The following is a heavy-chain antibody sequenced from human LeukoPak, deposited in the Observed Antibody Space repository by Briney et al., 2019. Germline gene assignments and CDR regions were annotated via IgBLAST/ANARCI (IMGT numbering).Heavy chain of an antibody. CDR3: AKVSNGGYYDSSGYFDY. J-gene: IGHJ4*02. V-gene: IGHV3-23*01. D-gene: IGHD3-22*01. Sequence: GGSLRLSCAASGFTFSSYAMSWVRQAPGKGLEWVSVISGSDGSTYYADSVKGRFTISRDNSKNTLYLQMNSLRAEDTAVYYCAKVSNGGYYDSSGYFDYWGQGTLVTVSS. CDR2: ISGSDGST. CDR1: GFTFSSYA.